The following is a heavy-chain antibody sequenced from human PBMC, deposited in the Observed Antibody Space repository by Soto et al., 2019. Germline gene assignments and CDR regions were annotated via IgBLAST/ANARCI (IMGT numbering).Heavy chain of an antibody. CDR3: ARWQLIAAAGRSPHYYYYYGMDV. J-gene: IGHJ6*02. D-gene: IGHD6-13*01. V-gene: IGHV1-3*01. CDR1: GYTFTSYA. CDR2: INAGNGNT. Sequence: EASVKVSCKASGYTFTSYAMHWVRQAPGQRLEWMGWINAGNGNTKYSQKFQGRVTITRDTSASTAYMELSSLRSEDTAVYYCARWQLIAAAGRSPHYYYYYGMDVWGQGTTVTVSS.